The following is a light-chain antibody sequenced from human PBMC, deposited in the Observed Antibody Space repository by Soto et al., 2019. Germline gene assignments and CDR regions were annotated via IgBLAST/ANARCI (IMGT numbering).Light chain of an antibody. V-gene: IGLV1-44*01. J-gene: IGLJ1*01. Sequence: QAVVTQPPSASGTPGQRVTISCSGSTANIGTNTVNWFQHVPGSAPKLLIYTNDQRPSGVPDRFSGSRSGTSASLAISGLQSEDEADYYCATWDDSVYVFGTGTKLTVL. CDR3: ATWDDSVYV. CDR1: TANIGTNT. CDR2: TND.